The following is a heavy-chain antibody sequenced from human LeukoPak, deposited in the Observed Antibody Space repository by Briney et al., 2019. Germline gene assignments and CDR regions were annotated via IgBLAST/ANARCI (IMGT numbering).Heavy chain of an antibody. CDR2: INHSGST. Sequence: PSETLSRTCAVYGGSFSGYYWSWIRQPPGKGLEWIGEINHSGSTNYHPSLKSRVTISVDTSKNQFSLKLSSVTAADTAVYYCARGGGWHYYYYGMDVWGKGTTVTVSS. V-gene: IGHV4-34*01. CDR1: GGSFSGYY. D-gene: IGHD6-19*01. J-gene: IGHJ6*04. CDR3: ARGGGWHYYYYGMDV.